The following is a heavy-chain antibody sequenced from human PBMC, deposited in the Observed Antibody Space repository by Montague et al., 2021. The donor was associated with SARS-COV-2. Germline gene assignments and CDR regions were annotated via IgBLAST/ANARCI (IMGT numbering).Heavy chain of an antibody. D-gene: IGHD6-19*01. V-gene: IGHV6-1*01. Sequence: CAISGDSVSRNSAAWNWIRQSPSRGLEWLGRTCYRSKWYNDYAVSVKSRITINPDTSKNQFSLRLNSVTPEDTAVYYCARGDEEQWLVHYYYYGMDVWGQGTTVTVSS. CDR3: ARGDEEQWLVHYYYYGMDV. CDR2: TCYRSKWYN. CDR1: GDSVSRNSAA. J-gene: IGHJ6*02.